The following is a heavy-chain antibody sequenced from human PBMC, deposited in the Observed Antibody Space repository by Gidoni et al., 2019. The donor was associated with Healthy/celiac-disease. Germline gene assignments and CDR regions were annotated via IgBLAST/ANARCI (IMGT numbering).Heavy chain of an antibody. Sequence: QVQLQESGPGLVKPSQTLSLTCTVSGGSIRSGDYYWSWIRQPPGKGLEWIGYIYYSGSTYYNPSLKSRVTISVDTSKNQFSLKLSSVTAADTAVYYCAREGGYGGKGGDYWGQGTLVTVSS. CDR1: GGSIRSGDYY. CDR3: AREGGYGGKGGDY. CDR2: IYYSGST. V-gene: IGHV4-30-4*01. J-gene: IGHJ4*02. D-gene: IGHD4-17*01.